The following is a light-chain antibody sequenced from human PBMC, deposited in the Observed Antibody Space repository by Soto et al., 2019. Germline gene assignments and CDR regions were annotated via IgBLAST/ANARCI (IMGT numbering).Light chain of an antibody. CDR2: EVS. V-gene: IGLV2-14*01. CDR3: NSYIGKSTGV. CDR1: SSDVGGYNY. Sequence: QSALTQPASVSGSPGQSITISCTGTSSDVGGYNYVSWYQQHPGKAPKLIIYEVSNRPSGVSNRFSGSKSVNTASLTISGLQAEDEADYSCNSYIGKSTGVFGTGTKVTVL. J-gene: IGLJ1*01.